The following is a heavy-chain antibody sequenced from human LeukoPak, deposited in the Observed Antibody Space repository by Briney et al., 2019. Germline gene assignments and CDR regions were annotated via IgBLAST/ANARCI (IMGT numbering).Heavy chain of an antibody. D-gene: IGHD6-13*01. Sequence: ASVKVSCKASGYTFTHYKLSWVRQAPGQGLEWMGGIIPIFGTANYAQKFQGRVTITADESTSTAYMELSSLRSEDTAVYYCARGVRPDSSSWTYYMDVWGKGTTVTISS. CDR3: ARGVRPDSSSWTYYMDV. CDR1: GYTFTHYK. J-gene: IGHJ6*03. CDR2: IIPIFGTA. V-gene: IGHV1-69*13.